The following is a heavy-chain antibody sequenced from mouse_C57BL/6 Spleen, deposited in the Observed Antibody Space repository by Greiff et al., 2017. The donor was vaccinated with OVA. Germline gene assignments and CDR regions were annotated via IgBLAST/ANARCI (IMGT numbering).Heavy chain of an antibody. CDR2: INPNNGGT. CDR3: ARSRGANWVDY. Sequence: VQLQQSGPELVKPGASVKISCKASGYTFTDYYMNWVKQSHGKSLEWIGDINPNNGGTSYNQKFKGKATLTVDKSSSTAYMELRSLTSEDSAVYYCARSRGANWVDYWGQGTTLTVSS. D-gene: IGHD4-1*01. J-gene: IGHJ2*01. V-gene: IGHV1-26*01. CDR1: GYTFTDYY.